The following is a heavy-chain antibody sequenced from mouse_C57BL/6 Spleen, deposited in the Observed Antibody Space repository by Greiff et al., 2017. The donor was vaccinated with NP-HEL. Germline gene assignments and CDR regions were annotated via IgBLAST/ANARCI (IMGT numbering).Heavy chain of an antibody. J-gene: IGHJ4*01. CDR1: GYTFTDYY. V-gene: IGHV1-26*01. Sequence: VQLQQSGPELVKPGASVKISCKASGYTFTDYYMNWVKQSHGKSLEWIGDINPNNGGTSYNQKFKGKATLTVDKSSSTAYMELRSLTSEDSAVYYCASHGYYYAMDYWGQGTSGTVSS. CDR2: INPNNGGT. CDR3: ASHGYYYAMDY. D-gene: IGHD2-2*01.